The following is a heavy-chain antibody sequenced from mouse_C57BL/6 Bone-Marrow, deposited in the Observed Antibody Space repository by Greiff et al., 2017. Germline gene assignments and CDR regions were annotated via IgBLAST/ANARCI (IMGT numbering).Heavy chain of an antibody. CDR1: GYTFTSYG. V-gene: IGHV1-81*01. Sequence: QVQLQQSGAELARPGASVKLSCKASGYTFTSYGISWVNQRTGQGLEWIGEIYPRSGNTYYNEKFKGKATLTADKSSSTAYMELRSLTSEDSAVYFCASWLLGWYFDVWGTGTTVTVSS. CDR2: IYPRSGNT. CDR3: ASWLLGWYFDV. D-gene: IGHD2-3*01. J-gene: IGHJ1*03.